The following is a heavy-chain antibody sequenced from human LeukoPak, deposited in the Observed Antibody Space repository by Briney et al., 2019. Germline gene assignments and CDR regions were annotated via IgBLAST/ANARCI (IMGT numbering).Heavy chain of an antibody. CDR2: IYYSGST. J-gene: IGHJ4*02. D-gene: IGHD5-18*01. V-gene: IGHV4-39*01. CDR1: GGSISSSSYY. Sequence: SETLSLTCTVSGGSISSSSYYWGWIRQPQGKGLEWIGSIYYSGSTYYNPSLKSRVTISVDTSKNQFSLKLSSVTAADTAVYYCARSRGYSYGPVDYWGQGTLVTVSS. CDR3: ARSRGYSYGPVDY.